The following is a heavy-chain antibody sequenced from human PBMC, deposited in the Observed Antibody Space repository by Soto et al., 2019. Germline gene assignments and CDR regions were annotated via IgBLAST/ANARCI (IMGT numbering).Heavy chain of an antibody. CDR3: ARQDGSGYYLKYNWFDP. J-gene: IGHJ5*02. Sequence: PGGSLRLSCAASGFTFSSYGMHWVRQAPGKGLEWVAVIWYDGSNKYYADSVKGRFTISRDNSKNTLYLQMNSLRAEDTAVYYCARQDGSGYYLKYNWFDPWGQGTLVTVSS. CDR1: GFTFSSYG. CDR2: IWYDGSNK. V-gene: IGHV3-33*01. D-gene: IGHD3-22*01.